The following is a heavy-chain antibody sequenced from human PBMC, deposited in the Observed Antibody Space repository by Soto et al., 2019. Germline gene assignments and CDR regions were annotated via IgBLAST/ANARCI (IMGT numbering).Heavy chain of an antibody. CDR1: GFTFSSYW. J-gene: IGHJ6*03. CDR3: ARDHSSSRRFYYYYYYLAV. V-gene: IGHV3-7*01. CDR2: IKQDGSEK. Sequence: PGGSLRLSCAASGFTFSSYWMSWVRQAPGKGLEWVANIKQDGSEKYYVDSVKGRFTISRDNAKNSLYLQMNSLRAEDTAVYYCARDHSSSRRFYYYYYYLAVRGKGTTVPVSS. D-gene: IGHD6-6*01.